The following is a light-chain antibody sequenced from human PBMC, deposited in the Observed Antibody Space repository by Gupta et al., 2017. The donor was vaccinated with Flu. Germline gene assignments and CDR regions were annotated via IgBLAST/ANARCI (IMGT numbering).Light chain of an antibody. Sequence: EIVMTQSPATLPFSPGERATLSCRASRRIVGNLAWYQQKPRQAPRLLIYGATTRTTGTPARCSGAGSGKEFTLTSNSLQSEDFAYYYCQQYYKWPQTFGQGTKVESK. CDR3: QQYYKWPQT. CDR2: GAT. CDR1: RRIVGN. V-gene: IGKV3-15*01. J-gene: IGKJ1*01.